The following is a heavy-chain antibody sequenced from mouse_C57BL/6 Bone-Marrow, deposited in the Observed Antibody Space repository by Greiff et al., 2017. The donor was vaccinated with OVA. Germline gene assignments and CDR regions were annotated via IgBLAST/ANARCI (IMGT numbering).Heavy chain of an antibody. CDR2: INPGSGGT. J-gene: IGHJ1*03. Sequence: VKLMESGPVLVKPGPSVKISCKASGFTFTDYYMHWVKQRPGQGLEWIGVINPGSGGTNYNEKFKGKATLTADKSSSTAYMQLSSLTSEDSAVYFCARYPYYYGSSYWYFDVWGTGTTVTVSS. D-gene: IGHD1-1*01. V-gene: IGHV1-54*01. CDR1: GFTFTDYY. CDR3: ARYPYYYGSSYWYFDV.